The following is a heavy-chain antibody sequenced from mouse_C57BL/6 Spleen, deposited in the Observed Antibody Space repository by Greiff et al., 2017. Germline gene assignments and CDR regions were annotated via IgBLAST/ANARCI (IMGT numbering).Heavy chain of an antibody. D-gene: IGHD2-1*01. J-gene: IGHJ3*01. Sequence: QVQLQQPGAELVRPGSSVKLSCKASGYTFTSYWMDWVKQRPGQGLEWIGNIYPSDSETHYNQKFKDKATLTVDKSSSTAYMQLSSLTSEDSAVYYCARGGIYYGPMAWCAYWGQGTLVTVSA. V-gene: IGHV1-61*01. CDR3: ARGGIYYGPMAWCAY. CDR1: GYTFTSYW. CDR2: IYPSDSET.